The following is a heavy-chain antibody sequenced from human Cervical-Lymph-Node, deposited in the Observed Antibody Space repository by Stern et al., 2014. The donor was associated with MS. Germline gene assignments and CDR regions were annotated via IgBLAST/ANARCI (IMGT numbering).Heavy chain of an antibody. Sequence: QVKLGQSGAEGKTHGSSVKVSCKASGDTFSSYAINWGRQVPGPGLEWMGGITPVFGTTNYAQNLQGRVTITADKSTNTAYMELMTLRSEDTAVYYCARGGGLVGYFDYWGQGTLVSVSS. V-gene: IGHV1-69*14. J-gene: IGHJ4*02. CDR1: GDTFSSYA. CDR2: ITPVFGTT. D-gene: IGHD1-26*01. CDR3: ARGGGLVGYFDY.